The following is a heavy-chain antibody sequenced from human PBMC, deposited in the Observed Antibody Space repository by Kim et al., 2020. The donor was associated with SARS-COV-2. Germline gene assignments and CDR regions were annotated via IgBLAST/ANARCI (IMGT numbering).Heavy chain of an antibody. V-gene: IGHV3-48*03. CDR2: ISSSGSTI. CDR1: GFTFSSYE. D-gene: IGHD2-2*01. CDR3: ARGGCSSTSCYDPYYYYYMDV. Sequence: GGSLRLSCAASGFTFSSYEMNWVRQAPGKGLEWVSYISSSGSTIYYADSVKGRFTISRDNAKNSLYLQMNSLRAEDTAVYYCARGGCSSTSCYDPYYYYYMDVWGKGTTVTVSS. J-gene: IGHJ6*03.